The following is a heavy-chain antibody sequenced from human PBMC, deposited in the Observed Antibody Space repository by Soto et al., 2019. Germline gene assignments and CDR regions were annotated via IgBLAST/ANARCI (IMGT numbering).Heavy chain of an antibody. J-gene: IGHJ4*02. CDR2: INAGNGNT. V-gene: IGHV1-3*01. Sequence: GASVKVSCKASGYTFTSYAMHWVRKAPGQRLEWMGWINAGNGNTKYSQKFQGRVTITRDTSASTAYMELSSLRSEDTAVYYCAGDSITYYYGSGPPDYWGQGTLVTVSS. CDR3: AGDSITYYYGSGPPDY. CDR1: GYTFTSYA. D-gene: IGHD3-10*01.